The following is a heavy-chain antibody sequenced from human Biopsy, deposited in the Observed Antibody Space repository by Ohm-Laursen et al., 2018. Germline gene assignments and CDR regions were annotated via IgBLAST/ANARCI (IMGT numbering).Heavy chain of an antibody. D-gene: IGHD3-9*01. J-gene: IGHJ1*01. V-gene: IGHV1-69*06. CDR2: NIPTLGTG. CDR1: GGTFSNYG. Sequence: GASVKVSCKVPGGTFSNYGVNWVRQAPGQGLEWLGGNIPTLGTGNYAQKFQDRVTVAADTSTSKVTMELRSLRSDDTAVYYCATKLTGYFHHWGQGTLVIVSS. CDR3: ATKLTGYFHH.